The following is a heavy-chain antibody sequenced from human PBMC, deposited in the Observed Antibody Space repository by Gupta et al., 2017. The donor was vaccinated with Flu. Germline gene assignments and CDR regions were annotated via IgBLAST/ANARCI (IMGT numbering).Heavy chain of an antibody. CDR2: IHHSGST. Sequence: QVQLPQWCAETSTLWDTLSLTCAAHGGSFSGYYWSWFRHNQEKGLAWIGDIHHSGSTNYNPSLQSRVTISLDTSKSQFSRKRTSVTAADTGVYYCARERRGMDVWGQGTTVIVSS. J-gene: IGHJ6*02. CDR3: ARERRGMDV. V-gene: IGHV4-34*01. CDR1: GGSFSGYY.